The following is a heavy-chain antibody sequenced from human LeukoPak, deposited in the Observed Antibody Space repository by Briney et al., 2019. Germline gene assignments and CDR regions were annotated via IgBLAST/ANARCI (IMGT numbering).Heavy chain of an antibody. Sequence: ASVKVSCKASGYTFTSYYMHWVRQAPGQGLEWMGIINPSGGSTSYAQKFQGRVTMTRDTSTSTVYMELSSLRSEDTAVYYCARESSGGSSPGGYYYYYGMDVWGQGTTVTVPS. V-gene: IGHV1-46*01. CDR2: INPSGGST. J-gene: IGHJ6*02. CDR1: GYTFTSYY. D-gene: IGHD2-15*01. CDR3: ARESSGGSSPGGYYYYYGMDV.